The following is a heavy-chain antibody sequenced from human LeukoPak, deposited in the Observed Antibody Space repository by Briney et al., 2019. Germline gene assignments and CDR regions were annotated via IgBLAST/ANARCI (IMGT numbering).Heavy chain of an antibody. V-gene: IGHV4-4*07. CDR3: ARGHGTISLMGYYYYYMFV. CDR2: IYTSGST. D-gene: IGHD3-3*01. CDR1: GGSISRYY. Sequence: XETLSLTCTVSGGSISRYYWSWIRQPAGKGLEWIGRIYTSGSTNYNPSLKSGVTMPVDTSTNHFSLKLSSVTAADTAVYYCARGHGTISLMGYYYYYMFVWGKGTTVTVSS. J-gene: IGHJ6*03.